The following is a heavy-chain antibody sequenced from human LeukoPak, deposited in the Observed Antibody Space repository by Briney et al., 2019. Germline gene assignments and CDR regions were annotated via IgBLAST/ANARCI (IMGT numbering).Heavy chain of an antibody. CDR1: GGSISSGSYY. J-gene: IGHJ6*03. CDR3: ARVVVPAAPYYYMDV. CDR2: IYTSGST. V-gene: IGHV4-61*02. Sequence: KPSQTLSLTCTVSGGSISSGSYYWSWIRQPAGKGLEWIGRIYTSGSTNYNPSLKSRVTMSVDTSKNQFSLKLSSVTAADTAVYYCARVVVPAAPYYYMDVWGKGTTVTVSS. D-gene: IGHD2-2*01.